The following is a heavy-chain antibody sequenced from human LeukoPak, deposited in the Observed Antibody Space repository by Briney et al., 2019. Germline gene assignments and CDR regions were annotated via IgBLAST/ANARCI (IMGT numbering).Heavy chain of an antibody. CDR2: INPSGGST. J-gene: IGHJ5*02. V-gene: IGHV1-46*01. CDR1: GYTFTSYY. D-gene: IGHD5-24*01. CDR3: ARDGGGWLQLNWFDP. Sequence: ASVKVSCKASGYTFTSYYMHWVRQAPGQGLEWMGIINPSGGSTSYAQKFQGRVTMTRDTSTSTVYMELSSLRSEDTAVYYCARDGGGWLQLNWFDPWGQGTLVTVSS.